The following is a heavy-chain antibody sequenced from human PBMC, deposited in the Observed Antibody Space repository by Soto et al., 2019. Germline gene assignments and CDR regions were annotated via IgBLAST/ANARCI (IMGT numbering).Heavy chain of an antibody. D-gene: IGHD4-17*01. CDR3: ARDPSTVSFDY. V-gene: IGHV1-18*01. J-gene: IGHJ4*02. CDR1: GYIFTDYG. Sequence: GASVKVSCKASGYIFTDYGFGWVRQAPGQGLEWMGWISAYNGNTKYVQKFQGRVTMTTDTSTSTAYMELRSLRSDDTAVYYCARDPSTVSFDYWGQGTLVTVS. CDR2: ISAYNGNT.